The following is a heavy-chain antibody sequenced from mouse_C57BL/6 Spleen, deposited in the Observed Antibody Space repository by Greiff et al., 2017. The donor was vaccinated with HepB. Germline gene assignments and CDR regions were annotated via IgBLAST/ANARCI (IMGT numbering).Heavy chain of an antibody. Sequence: VQLQQSGTVLARPGASVKMSCKTSGYTFTSYWMHWVKQRTGQGLDWIGAIYPGNSDTSYNQKFKGKAKLTAVTSASTAYMELSSLTNEDSAVYYCTRSGDGYLYYFDYWGQGTTLTVSS. D-gene: IGHD2-3*01. CDR3: TRSGDGYLYYFDY. J-gene: IGHJ2*01. V-gene: IGHV1-5*01. CDR2: IYPGNSDT. CDR1: GYTFTSYW.